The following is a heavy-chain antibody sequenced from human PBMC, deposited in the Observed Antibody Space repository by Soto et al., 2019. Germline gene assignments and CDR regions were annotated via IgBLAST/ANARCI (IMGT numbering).Heavy chain of an antibody. CDR2: ISGGGGGT. Sequence: GGSLRLSCAASGFTFNSYAMNWVRQAPGKGLEWVSSISGGGGGTYYADSVKGRLTISRDNSKNTFYLQMNSLRAEDTALYYCAKGSHYDILTAYHAFDYWGPGTLVTVSS. J-gene: IGHJ4*02. CDR1: GFTFNSYA. V-gene: IGHV3-23*01. D-gene: IGHD3-9*01. CDR3: AKGSHYDILTAYHAFDY.